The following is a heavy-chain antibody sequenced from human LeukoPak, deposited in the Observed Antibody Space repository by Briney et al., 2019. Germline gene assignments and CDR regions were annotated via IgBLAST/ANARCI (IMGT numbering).Heavy chain of an antibody. Sequence: SETLSLTCAVYGGPFSGYYWSWIRQPPEKGLEWIGEIDHSGSTNYNPSLKSRVTISVDTSKKQFSLKLSSVTAADTAVYYCAKDRTAGTSPPFDYWGRGTLVTVSS. D-gene: IGHD6-13*01. J-gene: IGHJ4*02. CDR1: GGPFSGYY. V-gene: IGHV4-34*01. CDR2: IDHSGST. CDR3: AKDRTAGTSPPFDY.